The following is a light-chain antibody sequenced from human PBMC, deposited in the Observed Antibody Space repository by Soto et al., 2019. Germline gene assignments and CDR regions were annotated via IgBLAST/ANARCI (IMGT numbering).Light chain of an antibody. CDR3: QQSFTSART. V-gene: IGKV1-39*01. CDR2: AAS. Sequence: DIQVTQSPSSLSASVGERVTITCRASQTIKSYLNWYQLTPGKAPKLLIFAASSLKSGVPSRFSGNGSATDFTLTINDLQPEDFATYYCQQSFTSARTFCPGTRLEIK. CDR1: QTIKSY. J-gene: IGKJ2*01.